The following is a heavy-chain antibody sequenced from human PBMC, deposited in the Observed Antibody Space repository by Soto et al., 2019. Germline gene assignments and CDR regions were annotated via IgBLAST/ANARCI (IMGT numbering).Heavy chain of an antibody. D-gene: IGHD6-6*01. CDR1: GGSISSYY. Sequence: SETLSLTCTVSGGSISSYYWSWIRQPPGKGLEWIGYIYYSGSTNYNPSLKSRVTISVDTSKNQFSLKLSSVTAADTAVYYCARISSTAARTRFRYFDYWGQGTLVTVSS. V-gene: IGHV4-59*01. CDR2: IYYSGST. CDR3: ARISSTAARTRFRYFDY. J-gene: IGHJ4*02.